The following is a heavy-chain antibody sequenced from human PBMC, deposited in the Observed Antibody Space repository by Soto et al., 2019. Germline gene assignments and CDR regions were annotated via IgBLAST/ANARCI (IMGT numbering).Heavy chain of an antibody. V-gene: IGHV4-30-4*01. CDR3: AREVMGSCSGGSCHKWFDP. CDR2: FFHSGST. Sequence: QVQLQESGPGLVRPSQTLSLTCAVSGVSISSDDHYWSWIRQPPGKALEWIGYFFHSGSTDYSPSLRSRLIISGDTSKHQVSLTLNSVTAADTAVYYCAREVMGSCSGGSCHKWFDPWGQGTLVIVSS. D-gene: IGHD2-15*01. J-gene: IGHJ5*02. CDR1: GVSISSDDHY.